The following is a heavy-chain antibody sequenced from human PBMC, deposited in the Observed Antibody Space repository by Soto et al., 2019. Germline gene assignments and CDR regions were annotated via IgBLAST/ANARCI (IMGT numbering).Heavy chain of an antibody. Sequence: HPGGSLRLSCAASGFTFSSYAMSWVRQAPGKGLEWVSAISGSGGSTYYADSVKGRFTISRDNSKNTLYLQMNSLRAEDTAVYYCAKSPHDYSNYYRTDYWGQGTLVTVSS. D-gene: IGHD4-4*01. CDR2: ISGSGGST. J-gene: IGHJ4*02. CDR3: AKSPHDYSNYYRTDY. CDR1: GFTFSSYA. V-gene: IGHV3-23*01.